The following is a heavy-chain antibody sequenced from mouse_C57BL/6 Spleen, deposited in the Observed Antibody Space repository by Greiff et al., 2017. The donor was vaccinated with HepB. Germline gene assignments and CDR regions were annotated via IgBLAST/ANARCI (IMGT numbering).Heavy chain of an antibody. D-gene: IGHD4-1*02. CDR3: ASSNWEGYFDY. CDR2: IDPSDSET. V-gene: IGHV1-52*01. CDR1: GYTFTSYW. J-gene: IGHJ2*01. Sequence: QVHVKQPGAELVRPGSSVKLSCKASGYTFTSYWMHWVKQRPIQGLEWIGNIDPSDSETHYNQKFKDKATLTVDKSSSTAYMQLSSLTSEDSAVYYCASSNWEGYFDYWGQGTTLTVSS.